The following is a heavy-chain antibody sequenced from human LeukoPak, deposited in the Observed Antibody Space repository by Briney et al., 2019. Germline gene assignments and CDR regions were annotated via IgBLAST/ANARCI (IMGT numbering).Heavy chain of an antibody. J-gene: IGHJ4*02. D-gene: IGHD5-12*01. CDR3: ARNSRVASTSGLNY. CDR1: GGTFSSYA. CDR2: IIPIFGEA. V-gene: IGHV1-69*01. Sequence: SVKVSCKASGGTFSSYAISWVRQAPGQGLEWMGGIIPIFGEAQNAEKFRGRVTITADEPTSTVYMELTSLRLDDTAMYYCARNSRVASTSGLNYWGQGTLVTVSS.